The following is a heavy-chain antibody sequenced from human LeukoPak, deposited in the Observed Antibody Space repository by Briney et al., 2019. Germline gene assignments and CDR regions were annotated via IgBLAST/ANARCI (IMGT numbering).Heavy chain of an antibody. V-gene: IGHV1-2*02. CDR1: GYTFTGYY. Sequence: ASVKVSCKASGYTFTGYYMHWVRQAPGQGLEWMGWINPNSGGTNYAQKFQGRVTMTRDTFISTAYMELSRLRSDDTAVYYCARGPSITMIVVAHWFDPWGQGTLVTVSS. CDR3: ARGPSITMIVVAHWFDP. J-gene: IGHJ5*02. D-gene: IGHD3-22*01. CDR2: INPNSGGT.